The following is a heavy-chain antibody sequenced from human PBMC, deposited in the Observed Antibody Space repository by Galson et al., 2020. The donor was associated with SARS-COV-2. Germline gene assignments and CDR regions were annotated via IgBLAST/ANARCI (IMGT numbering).Heavy chain of an antibody. CDR2: ISYDGTTR. CDR1: GFTFSGQA. Sequence: GGSLRLSCAASGFTFSGQAMHWVRQAPGTGLEWVGNISYDGTTRYNGDSVKGRFTISRDNSKNTLFLQMNNLRPEDTATYYCARETDDSSSSWYDYWGQGTRVTVSS. J-gene: IGHJ4*02. CDR3: ARETDDSSSSWYDY. D-gene: IGHD6-13*01. V-gene: IGHV3-30*01.